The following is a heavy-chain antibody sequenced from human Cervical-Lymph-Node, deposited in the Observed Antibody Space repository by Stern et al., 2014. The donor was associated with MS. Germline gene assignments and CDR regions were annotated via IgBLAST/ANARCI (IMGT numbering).Heavy chain of an antibody. D-gene: IGHD5-24*01. Sequence: EDQLVESGGALVQPGGSLRLSCTASGSSVSANYMTWVRQAPGRGLEWVSLIYSGSITHYADSVKGRFFTSRDNSQNTLYLQMNSLRVEDTAVYYCTREMAARRFDPWGQGTLGMVSS. CDR3: TREMAARRFDP. CDR2: IYSGSIT. J-gene: IGHJ5*02. CDR1: GSSVSANY. V-gene: IGHV3-66*01.